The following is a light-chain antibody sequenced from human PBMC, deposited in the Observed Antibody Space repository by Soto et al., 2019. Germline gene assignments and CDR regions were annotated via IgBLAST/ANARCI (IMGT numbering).Light chain of an antibody. CDR3: QQLNGFPIT. V-gene: IGKV1-9*01. J-gene: IGKJ5*01. Sequence: IQLTQSPSSLSASVGDRVTITCRASQGIGTYLAWYQQEPGKAPKLLIYAASTLQSGVPSRFSGSGSGTDLTLTITSLQPEDSATYYCQQLNGFPITFGQGTRLEIK. CDR1: QGIGTY. CDR2: AAS.